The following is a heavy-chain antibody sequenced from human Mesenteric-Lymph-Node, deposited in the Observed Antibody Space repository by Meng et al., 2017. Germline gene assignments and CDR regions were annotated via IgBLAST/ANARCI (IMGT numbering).Heavy chain of an antibody. CDR3: ASWRYDS. J-gene: IGHJ5*01. CDR1: GDSVSSNNAA. Sequence: QVQLQQAGPGLVKPSQTRSRTCDISGDSVSSNNAAWNWIRQSPSRGLEWLGRTYYRSKWSIEYALSMKSRITINPDTSKNQFSLQLNSVTPEDTAVYYCASWRYDSWGQGTLVTVSS. CDR2: TYYRSKWSI. V-gene: IGHV6-1*01.